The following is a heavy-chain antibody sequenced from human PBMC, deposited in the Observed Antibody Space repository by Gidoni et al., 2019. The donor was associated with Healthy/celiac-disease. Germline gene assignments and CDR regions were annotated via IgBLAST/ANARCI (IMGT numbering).Heavy chain of an antibody. V-gene: IGHV4-34*01. CDR2: INHSGST. CDR1: GGSFSGYY. Sequence: QVQLQQWGAGLLKPSETLSLTGAVYGGSFSGYYWSWSRQPPGKGLEWIGEINHSGSTNYNPSLKSRVTISVDTSKNQFSLKLSSVTAADTAVYYCARVTPGYSSGWYNRGKNWFDPWGQGTLVTVSS. D-gene: IGHD6-19*01. CDR3: ARVTPGYSSGWYNRGKNWFDP. J-gene: IGHJ5*02.